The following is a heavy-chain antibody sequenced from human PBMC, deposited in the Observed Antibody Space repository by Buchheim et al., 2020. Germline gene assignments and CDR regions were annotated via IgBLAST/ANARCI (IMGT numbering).Heavy chain of an antibody. J-gene: IGHJ6*02. Sequence: QVQLVESGGGVVQPGRSLRLSCAASGFTFSSYGMHWVRQAPGKGLEWVAVIWYDGSNKYYADSVKGRFTIPSDNSKNTLYLQMNSLRAENTAVYYCAREGRLLVYYYYGMDVWGQGTT. CDR1: GFTFSSYG. CDR3: AREGRLLVYYYYGMDV. V-gene: IGHV3-33*01. CDR2: IWYDGSNK.